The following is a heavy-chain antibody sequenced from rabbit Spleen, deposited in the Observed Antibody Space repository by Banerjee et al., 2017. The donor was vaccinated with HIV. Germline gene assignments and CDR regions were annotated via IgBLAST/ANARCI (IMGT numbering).Heavy chain of an antibody. D-gene: IGHD1-1*01. V-gene: IGHV1S40*01. Sequence: QSLEESGGDLVKPGASLTLTCKASGFPFSSGYDMCWVRQAPGKGLEWIACIGAGSSGSTYYASWAKGRFTISKTSSTTVTLQMTSLTAADTATYFCARDLVAVIGWNFNLWGPGTLVTVS. CDR1: GFPFSSGYD. CDR3: ARDLVAVIGWNFNL. J-gene: IGHJ4*01. CDR2: IGAGSSGST.